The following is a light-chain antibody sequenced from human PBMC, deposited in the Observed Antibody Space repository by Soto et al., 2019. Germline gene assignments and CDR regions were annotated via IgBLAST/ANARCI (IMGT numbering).Light chain of an antibody. CDR1: QSVSSSY. CDR3: QQYGSSPRWT. V-gene: IGKV3-20*01. CDR2: GAS. J-gene: IGKJ1*01. Sequence: EIGLTQSPGTLSLSPGERATLSCRASQSVSSSYLAWYQQQPGQAPRILIYGASSRATGIPDRFSGSGSGTDFTLTISRLEPEDFAVYYWQQYGSSPRWTFGQGTKVEIK.